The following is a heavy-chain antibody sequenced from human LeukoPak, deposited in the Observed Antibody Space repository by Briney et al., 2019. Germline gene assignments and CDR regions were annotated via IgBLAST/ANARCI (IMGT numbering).Heavy chain of an antibody. V-gene: IGHV4-39*01. CDR2: IYYSGST. CDR3: ARQPIDYGRDY. D-gene: IGHD4-17*01. CDR1: GGSISSSSYY. Sequence: SETLSLTCTVSGGSISSSSYYWGWIRQPPGKGLEWIGSIYYSGSTYYNPSLKSRVTISVDTSKNQFSLKLSPVTAADTAVYYCARQPIDYGRDYWGQGTLVTVSS. J-gene: IGHJ4*02.